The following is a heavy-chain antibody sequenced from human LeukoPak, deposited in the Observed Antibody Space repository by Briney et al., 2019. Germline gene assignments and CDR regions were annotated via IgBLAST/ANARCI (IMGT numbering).Heavy chain of an antibody. J-gene: IGHJ4*02. CDR2: IDISGTYI. CDR1: GFILSDYN. D-gene: IGHD1-26*01. Sequence: PGGSLRLSCAASGFILSDYNMNWVRQAPGKGLEWVSFIDISGTYITYADSVKGRFTISRENAKNSLYLQMNSLRAEDTAVYYCTRDLSATARAYDYWGQGTVVSVSS. CDR3: TRDLSATARAYDY. V-gene: IGHV3-21*01.